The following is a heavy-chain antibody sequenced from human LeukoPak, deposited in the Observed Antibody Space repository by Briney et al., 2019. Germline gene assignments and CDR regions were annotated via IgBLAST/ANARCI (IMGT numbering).Heavy chain of an antibody. D-gene: IGHD3-22*01. CDR1: GYTFTSYG. Sequence: GASGKVSCKASGYTFTSYGISWVRQAPGQGLEWMGWISAYNGNTNYAQKLQGRVTMTTDTSTSTAYMELRSLRSDDTAVYYCAREYYYDSSGYTVDYWGQGTLVTVSS. V-gene: IGHV1-18*01. CDR3: AREYYYDSSGYTVDY. CDR2: ISAYNGNT. J-gene: IGHJ4*02.